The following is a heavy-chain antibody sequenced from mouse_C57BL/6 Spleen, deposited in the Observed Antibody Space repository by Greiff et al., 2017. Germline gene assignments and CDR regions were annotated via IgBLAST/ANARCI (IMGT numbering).Heavy chain of an antibody. J-gene: IGHJ1*03. V-gene: IGHV1-82*01. CDR1: GYAFSSSW. CDR2: IYPGDGET. D-gene: IGHD1-1*01. Sequence: QVQLQQSGPELVKPGASVKISCKASGYAFSSSWMNWVKQRPGKGLEWIGRIYPGDGETNYNGKFKGKATLTADKSSSTAYMQLSSLTSEDSAVYFCASHTVVATNWYFDVWGTGTTVTVSS. CDR3: ASHTVVATNWYFDV.